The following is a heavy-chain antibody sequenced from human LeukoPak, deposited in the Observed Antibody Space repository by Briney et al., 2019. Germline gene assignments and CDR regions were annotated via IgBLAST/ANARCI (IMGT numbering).Heavy chain of an antibody. Sequence: GSSVKVLCKASGGTFSSYAISWVRQAPGQGLEWMGGIIPIFGTANYAQKFQGRVTITADESTSTAYMELSSLRSEDTAVYYCASPKSVYSSSWQNPSYGMDVWGQGTTVTVSS. CDR2: IIPIFGTA. CDR1: GGTFSSYA. V-gene: IGHV1-69*01. D-gene: IGHD6-13*01. J-gene: IGHJ6*02. CDR3: ASPKSVYSSSWQNPSYGMDV.